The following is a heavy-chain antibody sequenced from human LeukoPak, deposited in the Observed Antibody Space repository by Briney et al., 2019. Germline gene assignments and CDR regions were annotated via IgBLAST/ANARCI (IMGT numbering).Heavy chain of an antibody. Sequence: GGSLRLSCAASGFTFSSYGLHWVRQAPGKGLEWVANIKSDGTEKHYVDSVKGRFTISRDNAKNSLYLQMNSLRTEDTAVYYCARERWGPEYWGQGTLVTVSS. CDR1: GFTFSSYG. D-gene: IGHD5-24*01. CDR3: ARERWGPEY. J-gene: IGHJ4*02. V-gene: IGHV3-7*01. CDR2: IKSDGTEK.